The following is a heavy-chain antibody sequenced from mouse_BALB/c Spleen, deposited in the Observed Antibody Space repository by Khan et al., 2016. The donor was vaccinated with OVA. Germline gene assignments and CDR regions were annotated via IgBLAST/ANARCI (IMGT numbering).Heavy chain of an antibody. CDR3: ERDVQYDGSRGALDY. J-gene: IGHJ4*01. D-gene: IGHD1-1*01. CDR1: GYTFTSYS. Sequence: QVQLKQSGAELARPGASVKMSCKASGYTFTSYSMHWIKQRPGQGLEWIGNIIPSNGYTNYNQKFRDKATLTAEKSSSPAYIPLSSLTSEDSAVHSLERDVQYDGSRGALDYWGQGTAVTVSS. CDR2: IIPSNGYT. V-gene: IGHV1-4*01.